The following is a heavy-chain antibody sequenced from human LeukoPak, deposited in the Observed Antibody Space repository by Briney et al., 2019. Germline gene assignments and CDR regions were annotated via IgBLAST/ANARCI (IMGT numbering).Heavy chain of an antibody. CDR3: ARGAFGTVSARSDY. CDR1: GFTFSSYS. J-gene: IGHJ4*02. D-gene: IGHD4-17*01. Sequence: GGSLRLSCAASGFTFSSYSMNWVRQAPGKGLEWVSYISSSSSTIYYADSVKGRFTISRDNAKNSLYLQMNSLRAEDTALYYCARGAFGTVSARSDYWGQGTLVTVSS. CDR2: ISSSSSTI. V-gene: IGHV3-48*04.